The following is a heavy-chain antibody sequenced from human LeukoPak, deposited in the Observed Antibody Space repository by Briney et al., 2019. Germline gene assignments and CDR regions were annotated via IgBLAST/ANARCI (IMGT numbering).Heavy chain of an antibody. J-gene: IGHJ4*02. CDR3: IRIAVAGPDY. CDR1: GFTFSGSA. CDR2: IRSKANSYAT. D-gene: IGHD6-19*01. V-gene: IGHV3-73*01. Sequence: GGSLRLSCAASGFTFSGSAMHWVRQASGKGLEWVGRIRSKANSYATAYAASVKGRFTISRDDSKNTAYLQMNSLKTEDTAVYYCIRIAVAGPDYWGQGTLVAVSS.